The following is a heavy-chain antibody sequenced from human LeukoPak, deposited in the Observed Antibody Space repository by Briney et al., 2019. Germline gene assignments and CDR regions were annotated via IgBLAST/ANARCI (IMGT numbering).Heavy chain of an antibody. CDR3: ARSSYYYDSSGYYFDY. D-gene: IGHD3-22*01. CDR2: IYPGDSDT. J-gene: IGHJ4*02. V-gene: IGHV5-51*01. Sequence: GESLKISFKGSGYSFNSFWIGWVRQVPGEGPGWVGIIYPGDSDTRYSPSLQGQVTISADKSISTAYVQWSSLKASDTAMYYCARSSYYYDSSGYYFDYWGQGTLVTVSS. CDR1: GYSFNSFW.